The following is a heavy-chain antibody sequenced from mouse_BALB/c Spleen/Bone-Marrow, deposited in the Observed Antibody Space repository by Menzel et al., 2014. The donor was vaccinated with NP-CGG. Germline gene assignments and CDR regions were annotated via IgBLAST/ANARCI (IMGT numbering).Heavy chain of an antibody. CDR3: GRRGNYGAMDY. V-gene: IGHV1-37*01. Sequence: EVKLQESGPELVKPGASVKISCKASGYSFTGYFMNWVRQSHGKSLVWIGRINPYHGDTFYNQNFKGKATLTVDKSSSTVYMEFLSLTSEDSAVYYCGRRGNYGAMDYWGQGTSVTVSS. D-gene: IGHD2-1*01. CDR1: GYSFTGYF. J-gene: IGHJ4*01. CDR2: INPYHGDT.